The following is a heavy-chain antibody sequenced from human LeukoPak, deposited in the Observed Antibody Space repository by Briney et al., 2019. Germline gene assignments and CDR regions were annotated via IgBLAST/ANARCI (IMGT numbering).Heavy chain of an antibody. Sequence: ASVKVSCKASGYTFTSSYMHWGRQAPGQRLEWMGWVNPHSGVTHYAQKFQGRVTITRDTSISTAYMEVSRLRPDDTAVYYCAALWGYGHENFGYWGQGTLVTVSS. D-gene: IGHD5-18*01. V-gene: IGHV1-2*02. CDR1: GYTFTSSY. CDR2: VNPHSGVT. J-gene: IGHJ4*02. CDR3: AALWGYGHENFGY.